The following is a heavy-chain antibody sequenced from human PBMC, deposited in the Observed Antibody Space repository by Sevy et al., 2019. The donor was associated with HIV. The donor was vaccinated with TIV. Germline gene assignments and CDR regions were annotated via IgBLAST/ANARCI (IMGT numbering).Heavy chain of an antibody. Sequence: GGSLRLSCAASGFTFSNAWMSWVRQAPGKGLEWVGRIKSKTDGGTTDDAAPVKGRFTISREDSKNTRYLQMNSLKTEDTAVYYCTTVRLLWFGELTPNDAFDIWGQGTMVTVSS. J-gene: IGHJ3*02. CDR2: IKSKTDGGTT. D-gene: IGHD3-10*01. V-gene: IGHV3-15*01. CDR1: GFTFSNAW. CDR3: TTVRLLWFGELTPNDAFDI.